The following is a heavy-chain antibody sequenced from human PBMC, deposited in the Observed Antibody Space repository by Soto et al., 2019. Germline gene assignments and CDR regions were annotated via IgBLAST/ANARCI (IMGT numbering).Heavy chain of an antibody. CDR3: AKDRQWLVDFDY. V-gene: IGHV3-23*01. D-gene: IGHD6-19*01. J-gene: IGHJ4*02. CDR2: IGGSGDGT. Sequence: VQLLESGGGFVQPGGSLRLSCTASGFTFNNYAMSWVRQAPGKGLEWVSLIGGSGDGTYYADSVAGRFTVSRDNSKNTLYLHMNSLRAEDTAVYFCAKDRQWLVDFDYWGQGALVTVSS. CDR1: GFTFNNYA.